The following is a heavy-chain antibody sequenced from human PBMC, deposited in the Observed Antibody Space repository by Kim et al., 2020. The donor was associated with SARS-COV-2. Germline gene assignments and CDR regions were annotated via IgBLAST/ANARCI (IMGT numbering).Heavy chain of an antibody. V-gene: IGHV1-8*01. CDR3: ARFRWGSSDFDL. CDR1: GYTFTTYD. Sequence: ASVKVSCKAPGYTFTTYDINWLRQAPGQGPEYLGWIIPNSGDTGYVRKFHGRITMTRDISISTAYMELTSLTSEDTAVYYCARFRWGSSDFDLWGRGTLVTVSS. J-gene: IGHJ2*01. D-gene: IGHD7-27*01. CDR2: IIPNSGDT.